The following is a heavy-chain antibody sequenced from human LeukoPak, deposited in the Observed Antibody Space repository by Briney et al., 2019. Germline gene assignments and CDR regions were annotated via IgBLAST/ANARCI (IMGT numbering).Heavy chain of an antibody. J-gene: IGHJ4*02. CDR3: ATNSRIDYSSDC. CDR1: GYSISSGFY. V-gene: IGHV4-38-2*02. D-gene: IGHD3-3*01. CDR2: IYQSGNT. Sequence: SETLSLTCTVSGYSISSGFYWAWIRQTPGKGLEWIGSIYQSGNTYYNPSLTSRVTISVDTSENHLSLKLSSVTAADTAVYYCATNSRIDYSSDCWGQGTLITVSS.